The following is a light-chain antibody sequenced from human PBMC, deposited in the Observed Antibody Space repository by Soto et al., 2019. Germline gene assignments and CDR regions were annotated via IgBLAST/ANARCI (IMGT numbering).Light chain of an antibody. J-gene: IGLJ1*01. Sequence: QSVLTQPASVSGSPGQSITNSCTGTSSDVGGYNYVSWYQQHPGKAPKLMIYDVSNRPSGVSNRFSGSKSGSTASLTISGLQAEDEADYYCSSYTTSNTRQIVFGTGTKVTVL. CDR1: SSDVGGYNY. V-gene: IGLV2-14*01. CDR2: DVS. CDR3: SSYTTSNTRQIV.